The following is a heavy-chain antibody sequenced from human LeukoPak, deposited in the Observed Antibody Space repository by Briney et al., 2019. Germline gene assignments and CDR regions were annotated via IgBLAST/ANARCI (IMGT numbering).Heavy chain of an antibody. V-gene: IGHV3-23*01. CDR3: ARDNTAMVGLDY. Sequence: GGSLRLSCAASGFTFSSYAMSWVRQAPGKGLEWVSAISGSGGSTYYADSVKGRFTISRDNSKNTLYLQMNSLRAEDTAVYYCARDNTAMVGLDYWGQGTLVTVSS. J-gene: IGHJ4*02. CDR1: GFTFSSYA. CDR2: ISGSGGST. D-gene: IGHD5-18*01.